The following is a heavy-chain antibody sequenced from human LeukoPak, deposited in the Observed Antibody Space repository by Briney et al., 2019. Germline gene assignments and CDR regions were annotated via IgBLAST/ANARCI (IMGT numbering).Heavy chain of an antibody. CDR3: ARVGRQLLQDYYYYYYMDV. V-gene: IGHV4-61*02. CDR1: GGSIRSGSYY. Sequence: PSQTPSLTCTVSGGSIRSGSYYWSWIRQPAGKGLEWIGRIYTSGSTNYNPSLKSRVTISVDTSKNQFSLKLSSVTAADTAVYYCARVGRQLLQDYYYYYYMDVWGKGTTVTVSS. CDR2: IYTSGST. D-gene: IGHD2-2*01. J-gene: IGHJ6*03.